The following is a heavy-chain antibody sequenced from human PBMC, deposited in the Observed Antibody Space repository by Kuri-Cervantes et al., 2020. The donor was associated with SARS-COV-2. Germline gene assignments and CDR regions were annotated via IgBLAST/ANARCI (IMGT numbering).Heavy chain of an antibody. J-gene: IGHJ6*03. V-gene: IGHV3-64*02. Sequence: GGSLRLSCTASGFTFGDYAMHWVRQAPGKGLEYVSAISSNGGSTYYADSVKGRFTISRDNSKDTLYLQMGSLRAEDMAVYYCARGVGIFGVVYYYYYMDVWGKGTTVTVSS. CDR3: ARGVGIFGVVYYYYYMDV. CDR2: ISSNGGST. CDR1: GFTFGDYA. D-gene: IGHD3-3*01.